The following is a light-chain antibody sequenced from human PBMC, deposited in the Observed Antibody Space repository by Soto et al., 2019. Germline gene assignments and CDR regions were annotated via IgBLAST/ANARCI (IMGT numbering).Light chain of an antibody. V-gene: IGKV4-1*01. J-gene: IGKJ1*01. Sequence: DIVMTQSADSLAVSLGERATINCKSSQSVFSNSNNKKYLAWYQQKPGQPPKLLIHWASIRESGVPARFSGSGSGTDFTLTINSLQAEDVAVYYCQQYYSTPWTFGQGTKVDIK. CDR1: QSVFSNSNNKKY. CDR2: WAS. CDR3: QQYYSTPWT.